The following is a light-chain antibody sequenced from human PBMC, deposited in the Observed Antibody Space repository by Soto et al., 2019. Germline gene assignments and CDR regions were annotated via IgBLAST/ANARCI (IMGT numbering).Light chain of an antibody. CDR1: SSDVGGYNY. J-gene: IGLJ1*01. CDR3: CSYAGRYTDV. Sequence: QSAPTQPRSVSGSPGQSVTISCTGTSSDVGGYNYVSWYQQHPGKAPKLMIYDVSKRPSGVPDRFSGSKSGNTASLTISGLQAEDEADYYCCSYAGRYTDVFGTGTKVTVL. CDR2: DVS. V-gene: IGLV2-11*01.